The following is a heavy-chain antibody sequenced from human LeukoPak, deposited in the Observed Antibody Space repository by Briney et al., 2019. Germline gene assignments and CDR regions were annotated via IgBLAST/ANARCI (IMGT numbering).Heavy chain of an antibody. V-gene: IGHV4-61*01. D-gene: IGHD3-22*01. J-gene: IGHJ2*01. CDR1: GGSVSSGSYY. CDR2: IYYSGST. CDR3: ARVRDLYYSDSSGDWYFDL. Sequence: SETLSLTCTVSGGSVSSGSYYWSWIRQPPGKGLEWNWYIYYSGSTNYNPSLRSRGTISVDTSKNQCSLKLSSVTAADTAVYYCARVRDLYYSDSSGDWYFDLGGGGTLVTVS.